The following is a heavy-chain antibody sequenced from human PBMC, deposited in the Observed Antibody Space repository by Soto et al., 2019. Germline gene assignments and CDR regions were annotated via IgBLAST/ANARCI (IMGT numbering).Heavy chain of an antibody. J-gene: IGHJ5*02. CDR1: GYKVSTWHNFTSYW. CDR2: IYPGDSDT. V-gene: IGHV5-51*01. Sequence: GESLKISCMGSGYKVSTWHNFTSYWIAWVRQMPGEGLEWMGIIYPGDSDTRYSPSFQGQVSISIDRSISTVYLQWSSLKASDTATYYCAARRDFVTLLDPWGQGTLVTVSS. CDR3: AARRDFVTLLDP. D-gene: IGHD1-1*01.